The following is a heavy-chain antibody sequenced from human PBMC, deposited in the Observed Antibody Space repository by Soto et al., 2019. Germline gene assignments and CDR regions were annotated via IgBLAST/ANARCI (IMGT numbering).Heavy chain of an antibody. D-gene: IGHD1-1*01. J-gene: IGHJ5*02. Sequence: QVQLQESGPGLVKPSETLSLTSTVSGASISGFYWSWIRKSAGKGLEWIGRIYATGTTDYNPSLKSRVMTSVDTSKKQFSLKLRSVTAADTAVYYCVRDGTKTLRDWFDPWGQGISVTVSS. CDR1: GASISGFY. CDR3: VRDGTKTLRDWFDP. V-gene: IGHV4-4*07. CDR2: IYATGTT.